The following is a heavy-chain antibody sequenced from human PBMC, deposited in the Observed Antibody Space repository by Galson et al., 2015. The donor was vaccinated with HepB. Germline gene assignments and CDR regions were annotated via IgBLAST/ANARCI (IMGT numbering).Heavy chain of an antibody. CDR1: GFRFEHYT. CDR3: AKDYFDSSGGTYYYYGMDA. CDR2: ITWDGKTT. Sequence: SLRLSCAASGFRFEHYTMHWVRQILGKSLEWLSFITWDGKTTSYADSARGRFVISRDNNKNSLYLEMKSLRVDDTALYYCAKDYFDSSGGTYYYYGMDAWGPGTTVTVAS. V-gene: IGHV3-43D*03. D-gene: IGHD3-22*01. J-gene: IGHJ6*02.